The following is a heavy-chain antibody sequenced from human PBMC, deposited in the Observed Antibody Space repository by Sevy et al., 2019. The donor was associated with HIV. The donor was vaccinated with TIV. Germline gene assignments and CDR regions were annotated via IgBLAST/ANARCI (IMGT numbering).Heavy chain of an antibody. CDR2: ISGSGGYT. J-gene: IGHJ4*02. D-gene: IGHD1-26*01. CDR3: EAITIAGRDY. Sequence: GGSLRLSCAASGFIFSSYVMSWVRQAPGKGLEWVSSISGSGGYTYYADSVKGRFTISRDNSNNMLYLQMNSLRAEDTAIYYCEAITIAGRDYWGQGTLVTVSS. CDR1: GFIFSSYV. V-gene: IGHV3-23*01.